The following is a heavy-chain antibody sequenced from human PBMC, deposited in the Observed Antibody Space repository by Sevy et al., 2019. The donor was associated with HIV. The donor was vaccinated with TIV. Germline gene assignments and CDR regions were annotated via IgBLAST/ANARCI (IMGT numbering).Heavy chain of an antibody. V-gene: IGHV3-74*01. D-gene: IGHD3-3*01. CDR1: GFTFTTYW. CDR3: ARDQFSYFDY. Sequence: GGSLRLSCATSGFTFTTYWMHWVRPSPGKGLVWVSRINSDGSITDYADSVKGRFTMSRDNAKNTLYLQMNSLRAEDTADYYCARDQFSYFDYWGQGTLVTVSS. J-gene: IGHJ4*02. CDR2: INSDGSIT.